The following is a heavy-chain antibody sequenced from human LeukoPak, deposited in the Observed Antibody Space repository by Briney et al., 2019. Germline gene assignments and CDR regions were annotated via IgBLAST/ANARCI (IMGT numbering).Heavy chain of an antibody. CDR3: ARVDIGIVVVTSFDY. J-gene: IGHJ4*02. Sequence: ASVKVSCKASGYTFTGYYMHWVRQAPGQGLEWMGRINPNSGGTNYAQKFQGRVTITRDTSISTAYMELSRLRSDDTAVYYCARVDIGIVVVTSFDYWGQGTLVTVSS. CDR1: GYTFTGYY. CDR2: INPNSGGT. V-gene: IGHV1-2*06. D-gene: IGHD3-22*01.